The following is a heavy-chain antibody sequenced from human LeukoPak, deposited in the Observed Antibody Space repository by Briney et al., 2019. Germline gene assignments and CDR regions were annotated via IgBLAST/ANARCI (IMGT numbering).Heavy chain of an antibody. CDR1: GYTFTGYY. CDR2: INPSSGGT. D-gene: IGHD3-10*01. CDR3: ASYYYGSGSYYNGFDY. J-gene: IGHJ4*02. Sequence: ASVKVSCKASGYTFTGYYMHWVRQAPGQGLEWMGWINPSSGGTNYAQKFQGRVTITADESTSTAYMELSSLRSEDTAVYYCASYYYGSGSYYNGFDYWGQGTLVTVSS. V-gene: IGHV1-2*02.